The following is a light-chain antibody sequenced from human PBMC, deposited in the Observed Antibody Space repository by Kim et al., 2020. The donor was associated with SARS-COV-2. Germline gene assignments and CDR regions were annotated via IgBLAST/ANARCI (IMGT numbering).Light chain of an antibody. V-gene: IGKV4-1*01. J-gene: IGKJ5*01. CDR1: LTVLYSSNKKNY. CDR3: QQYYSTPDT. CDR2: WAS. Sequence: ANINCRSRLTVLYSSNKKNYLAWYQQKPGQPPNVLIYWASTRESGVPERFSGNGSGKDFTLTISSLQPEDVAVYYCQQYYSTPDTFGQGTRLEIK.